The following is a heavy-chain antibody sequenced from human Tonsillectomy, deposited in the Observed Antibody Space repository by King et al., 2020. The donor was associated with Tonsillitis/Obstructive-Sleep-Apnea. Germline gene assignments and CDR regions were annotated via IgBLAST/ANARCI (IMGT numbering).Heavy chain of an antibody. CDR3: ARSRDSSSWNNYYFGMDV. CDR1: GFTFTSYS. CDR2: ISSSSTYI. J-gene: IGHJ6*02. Sequence: VQLVESGGGLVKPGGSLRLSCAASGFTFTSYSMSWVRQAPGKGLEWVSYISSSSTYIYYADSVKGRFTISRDNAKKSLYLQMNSLRAEDTAVFHCARSRDSSSWNNYYFGMDVWGQGTTVTVSS. V-gene: IGHV3-21*01. D-gene: IGHD6-13*01.